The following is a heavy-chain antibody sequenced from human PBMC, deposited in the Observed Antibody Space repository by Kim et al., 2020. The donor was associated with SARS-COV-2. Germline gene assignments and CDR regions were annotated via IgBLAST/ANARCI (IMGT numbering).Heavy chain of an antibody. CDR2: IKQDGSEK. CDR3: AREGRGNPNWYFDL. D-gene: IGHD3-10*01. V-gene: IGHV3-7*03. J-gene: IGHJ2*01. CDR1: GFTFSSYW. Sequence: GGSLRLSCAASGFTFSSYWMSWVRQAPGKGMEWVANIKQDGSEKYYVDSVKGRFTISRDNAKNSLYLQMNSLRAEDTAVYYCAREGRGNPNWYFDLWGRGTLVTVSS.